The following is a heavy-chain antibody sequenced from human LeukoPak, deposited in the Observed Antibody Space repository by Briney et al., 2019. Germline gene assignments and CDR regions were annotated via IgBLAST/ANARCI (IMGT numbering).Heavy chain of an antibody. J-gene: IGHJ4*02. CDR2: ISGSGGST. Sequence: PGGSLRLSCAASGFTFSRYWMSWVRQAPGKGLEWVSAISGSGGSTYYADSVKGRFTISRDNSKNTLYLQMNSLRAEDTAVYYCAKEIYDSSGYPDYWGQGTLVTVSS. D-gene: IGHD3-22*01. V-gene: IGHV3-23*01. CDR3: AKEIYDSSGYPDY. CDR1: GFTFSRYW.